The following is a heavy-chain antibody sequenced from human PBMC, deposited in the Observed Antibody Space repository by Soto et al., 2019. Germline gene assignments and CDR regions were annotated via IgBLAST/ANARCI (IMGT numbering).Heavy chain of an antibody. CDR1: GGSISSYY. J-gene: IGHJ6*02. D-gene: IGHD2-21*02. Sequence: PSETLSLTCTVSGGSISSYYWSWIRQPPGKGLEWIGYIYYSGRTNYNPSLKSRVTISVDTSKNQFSLKLSSVTAADTAVYYCARVVGGDYYYYYGMDVWGQGTTVTVSS. CDR2: IYYSGRT. CDR3: ARVVGGDYYYYYGMDV. V-gene: IGHV4-59*01.